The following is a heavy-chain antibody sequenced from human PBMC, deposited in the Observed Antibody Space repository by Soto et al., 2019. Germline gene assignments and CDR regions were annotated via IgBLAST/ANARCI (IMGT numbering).Heavy chain of an antibody. D-gene: IGHD6-19*01. CDR1: GFTFESYA. Sequence: EVQLVESGGGSVQPGRSLRLSCVASGFTFESYAMHWVRQVPGKGLEWVSGISWNSGGRGYEDSVKGRFTISRDNAQKSLDLEMNSLRVEDTAFYYCVKDIHEQWLVTHFEYWGQGALVTVSS. CDR2: ISWNSGGR. V-gene: IGHV3-9*01. CDR3: VKDIHEQWLVTHFEY. J-gene: IGHJ4*02.